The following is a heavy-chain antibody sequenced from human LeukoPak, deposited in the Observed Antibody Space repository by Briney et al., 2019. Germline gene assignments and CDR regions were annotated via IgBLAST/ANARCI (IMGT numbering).Heavy chain of an antibody. CDR1: GGSFSGYY. V-gene: IGHV4-34*01. D-gene: IGHD6-13*01. CDR3: ASGRGIAAAGKVSGWFDP. J-gene: IGHJ5*02. CDR2: IKHSGGT. Sequence: SETLSLTCAVYGGSFSGYYWSWIRQPPGKGLEWIGEIKHSGGTNYNPSLKSRVTISVDTSKNQFSLKLSSVTAADTAVYYCASGRGIAAAGKVSGWFDPWGQGTLVTVSS.